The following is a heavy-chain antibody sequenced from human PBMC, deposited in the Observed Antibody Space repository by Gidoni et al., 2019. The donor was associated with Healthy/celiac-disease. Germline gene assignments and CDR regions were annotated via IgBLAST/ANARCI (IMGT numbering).Heavy chain of an antibody. Sequence: QLQLQEAGPGRVEPSENLSLTCTVSGGSISRSSYYWGWIRQPPGKGLEWMGSIYYSWSTYYTPPLNSRVTLSVDPSKTQFSLKLSSVTAADTAVYYCARERGYSSTDYWGQGTLVTVSS. V-gene: IGHV4-39*01. CDR2: IYYSWST. CDR3: ARERGYSSTDY. CDR1: GGSISRSSYY. D-gene: IGHD2-2*01. J-gene: IGHJ4*02.